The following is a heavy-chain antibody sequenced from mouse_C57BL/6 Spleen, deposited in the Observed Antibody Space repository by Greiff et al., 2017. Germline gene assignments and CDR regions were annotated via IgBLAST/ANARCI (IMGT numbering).Heavy chain of an antibody. CDR1: GYTFTDYE. V-gene: IGHV1-15*01. Sequence: LVESGAELVRPGASVTLSCKASGYTFTDYEMHWVKQTPVHGLEWIGAIDPETGGTAYNQKFKGKAILTADKSSSTAYMELRSLTSEDSAVYYCTRPVVAPYAMDYWGQGTSVTVSS. J-gene: IGHJ4*01. D-gene: IGHD1-1*01. CDR2: IDPETGGT. CDR3: TRPVVAPYAMDY.